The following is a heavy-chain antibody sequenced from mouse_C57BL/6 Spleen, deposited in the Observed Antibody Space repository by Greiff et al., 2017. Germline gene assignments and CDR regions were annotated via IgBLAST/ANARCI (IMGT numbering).Heavy chain of an antibody. V-gene: IGHV1-55*01. J-gene: IGHJ3*01. Sequence: QVQLKQSGAELVKPGASVKMSCKASGYTFTSYWITWVKQRPGQGLEWIGDIYPGSGSTNYNEKFKSKATLTVDTSSSTAYMQLSSLTSEDSAVYYCAKGSSGAWFAYWGQGTLVTVSA. CDR1: GYTFTSYW. D-gene: IGHD1-1*01. CDR2: IYPGSGST. CDR3: AKGSSGAWFAY.